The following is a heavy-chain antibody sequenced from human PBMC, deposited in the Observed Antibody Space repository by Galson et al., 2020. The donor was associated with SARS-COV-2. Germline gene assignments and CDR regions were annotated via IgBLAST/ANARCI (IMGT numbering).Heavy chain of an antibody. D-gene: IGHD6-19*01. CDR1: GFTFSSYA. Sequence: GGSLRLSFAASGFTFSSYAMRWVRQAPGKGLECVPGISGSGENTDYADSVTGRFTISRDNSQNTLYLQMNRLRAEDTAVYYCAKRAVAGTGRAFDIWGQGTMVSVSS. CDR2: ISGSGENT. V-gene: IGHV3-23*01. CDR3: AKRAVAGTGRAFDI. J-gene: IGHJ3*02.